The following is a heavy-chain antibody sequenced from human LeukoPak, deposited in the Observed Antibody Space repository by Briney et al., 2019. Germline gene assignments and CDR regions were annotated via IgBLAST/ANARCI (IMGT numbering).Heavy chain of an antibody. Sequence: GGSLRLSCAASGFTFSSYAMHWVRQAPGKGLEWVAVISYDGSNKYYADPVKGRFTISRDNSKNTLYLQMNSLRAEDTAVYYCAKIPKGGYFDYWGQGTLVTVSS. D-gene: IGHD2-2*01. CDR2: ISYDGSNK. V-gene: IGHV3-30-3*02. CDR3: AKIPKGGYFDY. J-gene: IGHJ4*02. CDR1: GFTFSSYA.